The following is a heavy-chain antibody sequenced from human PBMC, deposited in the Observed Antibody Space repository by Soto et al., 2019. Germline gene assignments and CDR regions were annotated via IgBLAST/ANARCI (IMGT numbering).Heavy chain of an antibody. Sequence: EVQLLESGGDLVQPGGSLRLSCAASGLTFSSYAMTWVRQAPGKGLEWVSTISGSGDSTYYADSVKGRFTISRDNSKNTLYLQTSSLSAGDTAVYYCARSFGDYAWGQGTLVTVSS. D-gene: IGHD4-17*01. J-gene: IGHJ4*02. CDR3: ARSFGDYA. CDR2: ISGSGDST. V-gene: IGHV3-23*01. CDR1: GLTFSSYA.